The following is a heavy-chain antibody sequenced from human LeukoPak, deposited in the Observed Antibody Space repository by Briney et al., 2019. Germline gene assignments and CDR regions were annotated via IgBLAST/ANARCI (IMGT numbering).Heavy chain of an antibody. CDR1: GFTFSSYW. CDR2: IKQDGSET. J-gene: IGHJ4*02. Sequence: GGSLRLSRVASGFTFSSYWMSWVRQAPGKGLEWVANIKQDGSETYYVDSVKGRFIVSRDNTKNSLHLQMNSLRAEDTAVYYCAHNPNYFDSTGRSYWGQGTLVTVSS. V-gene: IGHV3-7*01. D-gene: IGHD3-22*01. CDR3: AHNPNYFDSTGRSY.